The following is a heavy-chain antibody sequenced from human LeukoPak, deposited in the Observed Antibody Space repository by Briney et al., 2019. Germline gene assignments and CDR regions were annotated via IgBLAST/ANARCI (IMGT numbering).Heavy chain of an antibody. CDR1: GFTFSSYS. J-gene: IGHJ4*02. CDR3: AKDRDTAMVTNDY. CDR2: ISSSSTYI. D-gene: IGHD5-18*01. V-gene: IGHV3-21*01. Sequence: GGSLRLSCAASGFTFSSYSMNWVRQAPGKGLEWVSYISSSSTYIYYADSVKGRFTISRDNSKNTLYLQMNSLRAEDTAVYYCAKDRDTAMVTNDYWGQGTLVTVSS.